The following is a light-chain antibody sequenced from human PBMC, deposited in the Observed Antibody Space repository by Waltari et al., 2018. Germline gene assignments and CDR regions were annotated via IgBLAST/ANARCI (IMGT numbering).Light chain of an antibody. CDR2: GAS. J-gene: IGKJ2*01. CDR1: QSVANNY. CDR3: QQYVRSPYT. Sequence: EIVLTQSPGTLSFSPGERGTLSCRASQSVANNYLAWYQQRPGQAPRLLIYGASTRATGIPDRFTGRGSGTDFTLTLSRLEPADFAVYFCQQYVRSPYTFGQGTKLEIK. V-gene: IGKV3-20*01.